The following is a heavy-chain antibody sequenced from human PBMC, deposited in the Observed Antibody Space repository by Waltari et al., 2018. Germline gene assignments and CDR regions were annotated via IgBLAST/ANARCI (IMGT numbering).Heavy chain of an antibody. CDR1: GYTSSDHY. CDR3: ARDLFPDFWSGYGFDI. D-gene: IGHD3-3*01. J-gene: IGHJ3*02. V-gene: IGHV1-2*02. Sequence: QVQLVQSEAEGKKPGASVRVSGRASGYTSSDHYLYWLRQAPGQGLEWMGWINPKTGGTNPAQKFQGRVTMTRDTSISTVYMELTSLTSDDTAVYYCARDLFPDFWSGYGFDIWGQGTTVTVSS. CDR2: INPKTGGT.